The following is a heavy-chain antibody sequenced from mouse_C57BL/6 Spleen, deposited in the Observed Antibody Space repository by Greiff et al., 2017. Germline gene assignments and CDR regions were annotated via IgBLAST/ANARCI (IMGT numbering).Heavy chain of an antibody. CDR3: EEGSSYVGFAY. V-gene: IGHV1-61*01. CDR2: FYPSGSEI. D-gene: IGHD1-1*01. Sequence: VQLQQPGAELVRPGSSVKLSCKASGYTFTRYRLDWVKQRSGQGLEWIGYFYPSGSEIQYNQKFKDKATLTVDKSSSTAYMQLSRLTSEDSEVYYCEEGSSYVGFAYWGQGTLVTVAA. J-gene: IGHJ3*01. CDR1: GYTFTRYR.